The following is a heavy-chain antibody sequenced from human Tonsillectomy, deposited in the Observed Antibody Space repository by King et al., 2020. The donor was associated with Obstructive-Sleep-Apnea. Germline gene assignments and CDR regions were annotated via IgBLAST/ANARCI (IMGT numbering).Heavy chain of an antibody. J-gene: IGHJ4*02. CDR2: IVVGSGNT. Sequence: IQLVQSGPEVKKPGTSVKVSCKASGFTFTNSAMQWVRQARGQRLEWIGWIVVGSGNTNCAQKFQERVTITRDMSTGTAYMELSSLRSEDTAVYYCAADMGDYYDRSGYFESGHYYWGQGTLVTVSS. D-gene: IGHD3-22*01. V-gene: IGHV1-58*02. CDR3: AADMGDYYDRSGYFESGHYY. CDR1: GFTFTNSA.